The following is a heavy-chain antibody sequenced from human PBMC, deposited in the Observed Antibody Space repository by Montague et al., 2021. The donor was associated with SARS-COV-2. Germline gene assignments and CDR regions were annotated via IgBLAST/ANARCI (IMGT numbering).Heavy chain of an antibody. J-gene: IGHJ4*02. V-gene: IGHV3-48*03. CDR1: GFIFSSYE. CDR2: ISNSGDTK. D-gene: IGHD3-22*01. Sequence: SLRLSCAASGFIFSSYEMNWVRQAPGKGLEWVSYISNSGDTKYYADSVKGRFTISRDNAKNSLYLQMSSLRAEDTAVYYCARAGEDYYYDSSGFLYWGQGILVTVPS. CDR3: ARAGEDYYYDSSGFLY.